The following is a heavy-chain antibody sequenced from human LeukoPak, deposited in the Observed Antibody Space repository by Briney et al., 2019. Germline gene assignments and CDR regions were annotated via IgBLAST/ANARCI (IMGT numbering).Heavy chain of an antibody. CDR1: GGSISSSSYY. Sequence: SETLSLTCTVSGGSISSSSYYWGWIRQPPGKGLEWIGNIYYSGSTYYNPSLKSRVTISVDTSKNQFSLRLNSVTAADTAVYYCAREWDGTNDNAFDIWGQGTMVTVSS. CDR2: IYYSGST. V-gene: IGHV4-39*07. D-gene: IGHD1-1*01. CDR3: AREWDGTNDNAFDI. J-gene: IGHJ3*02.